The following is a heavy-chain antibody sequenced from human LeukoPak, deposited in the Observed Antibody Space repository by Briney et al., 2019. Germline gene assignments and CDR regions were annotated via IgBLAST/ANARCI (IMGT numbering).Heavy chain of an antibody. CDR1: GFTFSSYG. CDR2: IRYDGSNK. J-gene: IGHJ4*02. D-gene: IGHD3-16*02. Sequence: PGGSLRLSCAASGFTFSSYGMHWVRQAPGKGLEWVAFIRYDGSNKRYADSVKGRFTISRDNSKNTLYLQMNSLRAEDTAVYYCARDLSGPIDYWGQGTLVTVSS. CDR3: ARDLSGPIDY. V-gene: IGHV3-30*02.